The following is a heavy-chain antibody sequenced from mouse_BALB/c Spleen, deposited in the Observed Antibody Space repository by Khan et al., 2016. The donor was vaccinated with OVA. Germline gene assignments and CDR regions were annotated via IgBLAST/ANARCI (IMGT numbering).Heavy chain of an antibody. D-gene: IGHD2-4*01. Sequence: VQLQESGHGLVQPSQSLSITCTVSGFSLTNYGVHWVRQSPGKGLEWLGLIWSGGSTDYNAAFISRRSISKDKSKSQAFFNMNMLQDNDTDIYYGARNCDYAEGLAYWGQGTLVTVSA. CDR2: IWSGGST. CDR1: GFSLTNYG. J-gene: IGHJ3*01. CDR3: ARNCDYAEGLAY. V-gene: IGHV2-2*02.